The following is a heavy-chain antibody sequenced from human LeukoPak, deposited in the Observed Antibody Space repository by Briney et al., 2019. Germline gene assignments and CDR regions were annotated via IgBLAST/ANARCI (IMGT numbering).Heavy chain of an antibody. D-gene: IGHD3-10*01. CDR2: ISSSGTTV. V-gene: IGHV3-48*03. CDR3: AAFRISLLRGVSDPFDV. CDR1: GFTFSRYE. Sequence: GGSLRLSCAASGFTFSRYEMNWVRQAPGRGLEWLSHISSSGTTVYYTDSVKGRFTISRDNAKNSLSLQMNSLRDEDTAVYYCAAFRISLLRGVSDPFDVWGQGTMVTVSS. J-gene: IGHJ3*01.